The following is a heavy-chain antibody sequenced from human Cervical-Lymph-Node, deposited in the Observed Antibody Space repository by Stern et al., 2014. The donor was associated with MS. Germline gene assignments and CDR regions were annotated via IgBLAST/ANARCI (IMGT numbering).Heavy chain of an antibody. CDR3: ARERGSGSLDY. CDR2: IHYSGYT. D-gene: IGHD3-10*01. CDR1: GDSISSGHYY. Sequence: VPLVESGPGLVKPSQTLCLTCTVSGDSISSGHYYWSWIRQHPGEGLEWIGYIHYSGYTYYNPSLKSRITMSVDTSENQFSLNLTSVTAADTAVYYCARERGSGSLDYWGQGTLVTVSS. V-gene: IGHV4-31*03. J-gene: IGHJ4*02.